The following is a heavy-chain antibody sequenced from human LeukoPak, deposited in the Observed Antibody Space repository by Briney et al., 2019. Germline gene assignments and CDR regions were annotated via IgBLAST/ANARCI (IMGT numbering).Heavy chain of an antibody. CDR2: INTHSHAT. Sequence: ASVKVSCKPSGNTFAGYSVHWVRQAPGQGLEWRGWINTHSHATNYAQIFQGRVTMTTATSVTTAYTDLNRLSSGDPAVYFPARGDIGGLRKGFDFWGQGTLVTVSS. CDR1: GNTFAGYS. CDR3: ARGDIGGLRKGFDF. V-gene: IGHV1-2*02. D-gene: IGHD3/OR15-3a*01. J-gene: IGHJ4*02.